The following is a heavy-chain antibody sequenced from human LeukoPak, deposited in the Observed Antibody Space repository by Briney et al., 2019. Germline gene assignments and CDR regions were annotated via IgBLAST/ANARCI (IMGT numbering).Heavy chain of an antibody. CDR1: GGSISSSSYY. V-gene: IGHV4-39*01. CDR3: AGYCTNGVCYFWFDP. CDR2: IYYSGST. Sequence: SETLSLTCTVSGGSISSSSYYWGWIRQPPGKGLEWIGSIYYSGSTYYNPSLKSRVTISVDTSKNQFSLKLSSVTAADTAVYYCAGYCTNGVCYFWFDPWGQGTLVTVSS. D-gene: IGHD2-8*01. J-gene: IGHJ5*02.